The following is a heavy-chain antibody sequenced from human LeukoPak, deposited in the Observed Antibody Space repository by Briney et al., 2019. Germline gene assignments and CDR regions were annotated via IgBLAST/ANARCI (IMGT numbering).Heavy chain of an antibody. CDR1: GGSISRYY. CDR2: IYYSGST. D-gene: IGHD4-23*01. CDR3: AGQVVMAGDWFDP. J-gene: IGHJ5*02. V-gene: IGHV4-59*01. Sequence: SETLSLTCTVSGGSISRYYWSWIRQPPGKGVEWIGYIYYSGSTNYNPSLKSRVTISVDTSKNQFSLKLSSVTAADTAVYYCAGQVVMAGDWFDPWGQGTLVTVSS.